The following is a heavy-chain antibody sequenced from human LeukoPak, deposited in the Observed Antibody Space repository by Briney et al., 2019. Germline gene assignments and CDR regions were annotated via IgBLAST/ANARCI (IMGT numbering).Heavy chain of an antibody. V-gene: IGHV1-46*01. J-gene: IGHJ4*02. CDR1: GYTITNNW. CDR2: INPSGTGT. D-gene: IGHD5-24*01. Sequence: ASVKVSCKASGYTITNNWMHWVRQAPGQGLEWMGVINPSGTGTSYAQKFQDRITMSRDTSTSTAYMELSRLRSDGTAVYYCARDSVAGDGYNADYWGQGTLVTVSS. CDR3: ARDSVAGDGYNADY.